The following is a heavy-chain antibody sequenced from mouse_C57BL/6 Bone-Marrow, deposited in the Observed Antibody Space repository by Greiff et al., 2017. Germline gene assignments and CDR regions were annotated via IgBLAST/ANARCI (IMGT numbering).Heavy chain of an antibody. CDR1: GYTFTDYE. V-gene: IGHV1-15*01. D-gene: IGHD2-4*01. Sequence: VKLMESGAELVRPGASVTLSCKASGYTFTDYEMHWVKQTPVHGLEWIGAIDPDTGGTAYNQKFKGKAILTADKSSSTAYMELRSLTSEDSAVYYCTRCYDYGGSWFAYWGQGTLVTVSA. CDR2: IDPDTGGT. CDR3: TRCYDYGGSWFAY. J-gene: IGHJ3*01.